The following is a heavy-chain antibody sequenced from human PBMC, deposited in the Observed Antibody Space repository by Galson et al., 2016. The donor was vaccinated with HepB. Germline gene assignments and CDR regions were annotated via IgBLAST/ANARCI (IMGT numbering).Heavy chain of an antibody. CDR3: ARRGGGYRRYFDY. D-gene: IGHD1-26*01. Sequence: QSGAEVKKSGESLKISCKGSGYNFTTYWIGWVRQMSGKGLEWMGIFYPEDSDTRDSPSFRGQVTFSVDKSISTAYLQWSSLKPSDTAMYYCARRGGGYRRYFDYWGQGTLVTVSS. CDR1: GYNFTTYW. V-gene: IGHV5-51*01. J-gene: IGHJ4*02. CDR2: FYPEDSDT.